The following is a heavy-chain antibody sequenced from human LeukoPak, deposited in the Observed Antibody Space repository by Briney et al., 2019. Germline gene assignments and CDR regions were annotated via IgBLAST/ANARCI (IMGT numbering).Heavy chain of an antibody. CDR3: AKEIAVAGLGY. CDR1: GFTFDDYA. J-gene: IGHJ4*02. V-gene: IGHV3-9*01. D-gene: IGHD6-19*01. Sequence: SLRLSCAASGFTFDDYAMHWVRQAPGKGLEWVSGISWNSGSIGYADSVKGRFTISRDNAKNSLYLQMNSLRAEDTALYYCAKEIAVAGLGYWGQGTLVTVS. CDR2: ISWNSGSI.